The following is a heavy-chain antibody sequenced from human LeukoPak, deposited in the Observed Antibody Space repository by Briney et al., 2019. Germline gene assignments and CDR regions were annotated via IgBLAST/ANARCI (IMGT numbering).Heavy chain of an antibody. D-gene: IGHD1-26*01. J-gene: IGHJ4*02. CDR1: GFTFSSYS. Sequence: PGGSLRLSCAASGFTFSSYSMNWVRQAPGKGLEWVSSINILSNYIYYADTVKGRFTISRDNAKNSLYLQMSSLRAEDTAVYYCARDLHPRYYLPDYWGQGTLVTVSS. CDR3: ARDLHPRYYLPDY. V-gene: IGHV3-21*01. CDR2: INILSNYI.